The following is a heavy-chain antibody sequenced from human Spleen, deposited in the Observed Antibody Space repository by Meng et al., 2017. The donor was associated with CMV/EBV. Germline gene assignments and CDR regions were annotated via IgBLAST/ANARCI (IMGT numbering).Heavy chain of an antibody. D-gene: IGHD2-21*01. V-gene: IGHV1-69*05. CDR2: IIPIFGTA. CDR3: AIGLLAYCGGDCYSPFDY. J-gene: IGHJ4*02. CDR1: TFSSYG. Sequence: TFSSYGSNWVRQAPGQGLERMGGIIPIFGTANYAQKFQGRVTITTDESTSTAYMELSSLRSEDTAVYYCAIGLLAYCGGDCYSPFDYWGQGTLVTVSS.